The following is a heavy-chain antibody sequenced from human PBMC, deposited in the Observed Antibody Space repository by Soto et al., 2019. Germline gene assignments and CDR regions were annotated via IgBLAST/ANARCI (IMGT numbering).Heavy chain of an antibody. CDR3: ARVKRGVVSDWFDP. J-gene: IGHJ5*02. CDR1: GGSISSGGYY. D-gene: IGHD3-3*01. Sequence: SETLSLTCTVSGGSISSGGYYSSWIRQHPGKGLEWIGYIYYSGSTYYNPSLKSRVTISVDTSKNQFSLKLSSVTAADTAVYYCARVKRGVVSDWFDPWGQGTLVTVSS. CDR2: IYYSGST. V-gene: IGHV4-31*03.